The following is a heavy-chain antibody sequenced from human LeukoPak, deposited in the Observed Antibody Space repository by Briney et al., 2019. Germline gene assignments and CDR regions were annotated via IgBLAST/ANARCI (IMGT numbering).Heavy chain of an antibody. CDR1: GFTFTCCL. J-gene: IGHJ4*02. D-gene: IGHD3-9*01. V-gene: IGHV3-7*01. Sequence: GGSLRLSCAASGFTFTCCLMSGVRQTPGKGLEWVASIKQDGREKFYADSVKGRFTISRDNAKNSLYLQVNSLRAEDTAVYYCARVTGGTRYFDSWGQGILVTVSS. CDR3: ARVTGGTRYFDS. CDR2: IKQDGREK.